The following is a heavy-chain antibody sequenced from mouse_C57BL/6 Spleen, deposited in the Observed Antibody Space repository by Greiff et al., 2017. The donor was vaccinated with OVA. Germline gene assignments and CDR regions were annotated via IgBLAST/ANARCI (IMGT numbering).Heavy chain of an antibody. D-gene: IGHD1-1*01. V-gene: IGHV8-8*01. Sequence: QVTLKVSGPGILQPSQTLSLTCSFSGFSLSTFGMGVGWIRQPSGKGLEWLAHIWWDDDKYYNPALKSRLTSYEDTSKNQLSLKIANVDTADTATDYGARLGHYGSSYGIDYWGQGTTLTVSS. CDR2: IWWDDDK. CDR3: ARLGHYGSSYGIDY. CDR1: GFSLSTFGMG. J-gene: IGHJ2*01.